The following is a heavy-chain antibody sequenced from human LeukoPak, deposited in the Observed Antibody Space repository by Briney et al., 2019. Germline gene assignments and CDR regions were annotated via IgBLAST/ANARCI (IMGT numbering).Heavy chain of an antibody. D-gene: IGHD5-24*01. V-gene: IGHV3-43D*04. CDR1: GLSFGDYA. CDR2: TSSDGVTT. CDR3: AKGTGRDAYDSGRFDY. J-gene: IGHJ4*02. Sequence: GGSLRFSCAASGLSFGDYAMQWVRQAPGQGLVWVSLTSSDGVTTYYADSVKGRFTMSRDNSKHSLYLQMNTLRPEDPALYYCAKGTGRDAYDSGRFDYWGQGTLVIVSS.